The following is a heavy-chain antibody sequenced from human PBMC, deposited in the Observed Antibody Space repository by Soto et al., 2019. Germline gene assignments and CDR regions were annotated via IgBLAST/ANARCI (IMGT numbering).Heavy chain of an antibody. CDR2: ISGTGAST. V-gene: IGHV3-23*01. Sequence: GGSLRLSCAASGFTFSNYAMSWVRQAPGKGLEWVSAISGTGASTYYADSVRGRFTIARDNSKNTLYLQMNSLRAEDTAVYYCAKDFRDCSGGRCPPGGGGYWGQAPLVT. J-gene: IGHJ4*02. CDR1: GFTFSNYA. CDR3: AKDFRDCSGGRCPPGGGGY. D-gene: IGHD2-15*01.